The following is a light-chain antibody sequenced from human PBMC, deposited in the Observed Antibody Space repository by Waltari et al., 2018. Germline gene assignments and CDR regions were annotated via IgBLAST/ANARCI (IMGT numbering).Light chain of an antibody. CDR1: QSITNW. V-gene: IGKV1-5*03. J-gene: IGKJ1*01. CDR2: KAS. CDR3: QQYDNYWT. Sequence: DIQMTQSPSTLSASVGDRVTITCRASQSITNWLAWYQQKPGKAPKLLISKASNLESGVPSRFSGSGSGTEFTLTISSLQPDDFATYYCQQYDNYWTFGQGTKVEIK.